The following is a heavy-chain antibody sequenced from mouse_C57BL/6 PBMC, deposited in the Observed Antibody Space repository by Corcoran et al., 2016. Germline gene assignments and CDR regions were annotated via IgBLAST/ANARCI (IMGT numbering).Heavy chain of an antibody. J-gene: IGHJ2*01. V-gene: IGHV1-26*01. CDR1: GYTFTDYY. Sequence: EVQLQQSGPELVKPGASVKISCKASGYTFTDYYMNWVKQSHGKSLEWIGDINPNNGGTSYNQKFKGKATLTVDKSSSTAYMELRSLTSEDSAVDYCAPGSSSFDYWGQGTTLTVSS. CDR2: INPNNGGT. D-gene: IGHD1-1*01. CDR3: APGSSSFDY.